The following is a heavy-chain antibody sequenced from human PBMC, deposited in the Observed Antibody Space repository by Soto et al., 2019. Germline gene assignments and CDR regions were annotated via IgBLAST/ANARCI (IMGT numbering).Heavy chain of an antibody. CDR1: GGTFSSYA. CDR3: ARHDSSGYYKKPHAFDI. D-gene: IGHD3-22*01. J-gene: IGHJ3*02. V-gene: IGHV1-69*13. CDR2: IIPIFGTA. Sequence: ASVKVSCKASGGTFSSYAISWVRQAPGQGLEWMGGIIPIFGTANYAQKFQGRVTITADESTSTAYMELSSLRSEDTAVYYCARHDSSGYYKKPHAFDIWGQGTMVTVSS.